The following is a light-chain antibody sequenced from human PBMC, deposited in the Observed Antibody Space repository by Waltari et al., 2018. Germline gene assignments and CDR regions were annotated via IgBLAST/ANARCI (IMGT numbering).Light chain of an antibody. J-gene: IGKJ4*01. CDR1: QSITIW. Sequence: DIQMTQSPSTLSASWGDRVTITCRASQSITIWLAWYQQRPGNAPKLLIYKASNLESGVPSRFSGSGSGTEFTLTISSLQPDDFATYYCQQYYTYPSLTFGGGTKVEI. CDR2: KAS. CDR3: QQYYTYPSLT. V-gene: IGKV1-5*03.